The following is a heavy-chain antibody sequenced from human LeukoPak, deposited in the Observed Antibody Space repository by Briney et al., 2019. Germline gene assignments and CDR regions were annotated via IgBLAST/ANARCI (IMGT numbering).Heavy chain of an antibody. D-gene: IGHD3-3*01. CDR3: AREGVLRFLEWTYNWFDP. V-gene: IGHV1-2*02. CDR2: INPNSGGT. CDR1: GYTFTGYY. Sequence: ASVKVTCKASGYTFTGYYMHWVRRAPGQGLEWMGWINPNSGGTNYAQKFQGKVTMTRDTSISTAYMELSRLRSDDTAVYYCAREGVLRFLEWTYNWFDPWGQGTLVTVSS. J-gene: IGHJ5*02.